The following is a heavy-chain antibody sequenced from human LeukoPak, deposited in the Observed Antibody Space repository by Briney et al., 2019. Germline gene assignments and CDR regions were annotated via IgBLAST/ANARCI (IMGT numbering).Heavy chain of an antibody. V-gene: IGHV1-69*05. CDR2: IIPIFGTA. D-gene: IGHD1-1*01. CDR3: AKEGDNWNVDAFDI. J-gene: IGHJ3*02. Sequence: ASVKVSCKASGGTFSSYAISWVRQAPGQGLEWMGGIIPIFGTANYAQKFQGRVTITTDESTSTAYMELSSLRSEDTAVYYCAKEGDNWNVDAFDIWGQGTMVTVSS. CDR1: GGTFSSYA.